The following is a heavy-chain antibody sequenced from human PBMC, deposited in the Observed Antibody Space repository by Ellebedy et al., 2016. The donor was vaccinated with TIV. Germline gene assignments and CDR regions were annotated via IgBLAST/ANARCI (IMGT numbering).Heavy chain of an antibody. J-gene: IGHJ6*02. V-gene: IGHV1-2*02. CDR1: GYTFTGYY. Sequence: ASVKVSCXASGYTFTGYYMHWVRQAPGQGLEWMGWINPNSGGTNYAQKFQGRVTMTRDTSISTAYMELSRLRSDDTAVYYCARDAVWGLRSDYYYYYGMDVWGQGTTVTVSS. D-gene: IGHD1-26*01. CDR2: INPNSGGT. CDR3: ARDAVWGLRSDYYYYYGMDV.